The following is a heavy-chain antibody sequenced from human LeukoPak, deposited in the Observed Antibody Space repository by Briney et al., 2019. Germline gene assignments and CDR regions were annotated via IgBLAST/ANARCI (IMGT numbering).Heavy chain of an antibody. D-gene: IGHD3-22*01. CDR1: GFTFSSYG. J-gene: IGHJ3*02. CDR2: ISGSGGST. V-gene: IGHV3-23*01. Sequence: PGGSLRLSCAASGFTFSSYGMSWVRQAPGKGLEWVSAISGSGGSTYYADSVKGRFTISRDNSKNTLYLQMNSLRAEDTAVYYCAKVTTMIVVAPWDAFDIWGQGTMVTVSS. CDR3: AKVTTMIVVAPWDAFDI.